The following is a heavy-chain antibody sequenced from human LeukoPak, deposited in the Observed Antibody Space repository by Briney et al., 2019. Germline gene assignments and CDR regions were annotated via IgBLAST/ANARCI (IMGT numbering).Heavy chain of an antibody. CDR3: ARGRDYYGSGNYYNYYYYDMDV. J-gene: IGHJ6*02. Sequence: GGSLRLSCAASGFTLSSYAMHWVRQAPGKGLEWVAVISYDEINEYYADSVKGRFTISRDNSKNTLYPQMNSLRAEDTAVYYCARGRDYYGSGNYYNYYYYDMDVWGQGTTVTVSS. CDR1: GFTLSSYA. CDR2: ISYDEINE. D-gene: IGHD3-10*01. V-gene: IGHV3-30-3*01.